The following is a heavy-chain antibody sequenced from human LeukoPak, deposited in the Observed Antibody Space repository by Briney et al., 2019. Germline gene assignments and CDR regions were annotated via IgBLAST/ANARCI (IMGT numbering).Heavy chain of an antibody. V-gene: IGHV3-30*04. Sequence: PGGSLRLSCAVSGFTFNSYFMHWVRQAPGKGLEWVAVISYDGNYKLYADSVKGRFTISRDNSKNTLYLQMNSLRAEDTAVYYCAKGYSSSFWFDPWGQGTLVTVSS. D-gene: IGHD6-6*01. CDR3: AKGYSSSFWFDP. J-gene: IGHJ5*02. CDR2: ISYDGNYK. CDR1: GFTFNSYF.